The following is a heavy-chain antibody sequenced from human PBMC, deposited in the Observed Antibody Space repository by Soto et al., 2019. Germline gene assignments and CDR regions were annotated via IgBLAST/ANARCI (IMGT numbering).Heavy chain of an antibody. CDR2: IIPIFGTT. CDR1: GGTFSSYA. CDR3: ASRMGIAAGPLRSDDAFDI. D-gene: IGHD6-13*01. J-gene: IGHJ3*02. V-gene: IGHV1-69*13. Sequence: ASVKVSCKASGGTFSSYAISWVRQAPGQGLEWMGGIIPIFGTTNYAQKFQGRVTITADESTSTAYMELSSLRSEDTAVYYCASRMGIAAGPLRSDDAFDIWGQGTMVTVSS.